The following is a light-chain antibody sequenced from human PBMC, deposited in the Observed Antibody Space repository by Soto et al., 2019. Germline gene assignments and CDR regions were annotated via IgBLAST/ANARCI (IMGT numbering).Light chain of an antibody. CDR3: QQRSNWPLT. CDR1: QSISTY. Sequence: EIVLTQSPATLSLSPGEIATLSCRASQSISTYLAWYQQKPGQAPRLLIYDASNRATGIPARFSGSGSGTDFTLTISSLDPEDFAVYYCQQRSNWPLTFGGGTKVEIK. V-gene: IGKV3-11*01. CDR2: DAS. J-gene: IGKJ4*01.